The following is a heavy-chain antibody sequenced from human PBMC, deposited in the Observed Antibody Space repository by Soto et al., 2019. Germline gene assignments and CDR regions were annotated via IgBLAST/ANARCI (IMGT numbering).Heavy chain of an antibody. V-gene: IGHV3-30-3*01. J-gene: IGHJ6*02. CDR1: GFTFSSYA. CDR2: ISYDGSNK. Sequence: QVQLVESGGGVVQPRRSLRLSCAASGFTFSSYAMHWVRQAPGKGLEWVAVISYDGSNKYYADSVKGRFTISRDNSKNTLYLQMNSLRAEDTAVYYCARDGVYAFVKTKYGMDVWGQGTTVTVSS. D-gene: IGHD2-8*01. CDR3: ARDGVYAFVKTKYGMDV.